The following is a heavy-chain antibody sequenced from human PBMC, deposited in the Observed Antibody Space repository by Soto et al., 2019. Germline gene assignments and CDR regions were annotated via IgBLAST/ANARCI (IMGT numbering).Heavy chain of an antibody. CDR3: AKDSRLYDSTNWFDS. Sequence: VQPLESGGGLVQPGGSLRLSCAASEFTFSSYALTWVRQAPGQGLEWVSGISGTGVTTYYADSVKGRFTISRDNSKNTLYLHMNSLRGEDTAVYYCAKDSRLYDSTNWFDSWGQGTLVTVSS. CDR1: EFTFSSYA. V-gene: IGHV3-23*01. J-gene: IGHJ5*01. D-gene: IGHD3-22*01. CDR2: ISGTGVTT.